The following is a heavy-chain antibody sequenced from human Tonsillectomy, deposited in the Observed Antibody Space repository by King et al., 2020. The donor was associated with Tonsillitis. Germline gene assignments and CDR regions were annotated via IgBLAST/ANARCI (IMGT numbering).Heavy chain of an antibody. J-gene: IGHJ4*02. CDR1: GFTFSNYG. CDR2: ISYDGSNK. D-gene: IGHD5-24*01. V-gene: IGHV3-30*18. CDR3: AKDSRDGYFDY. Sequence: VQLVESGGGVVQPGRSLRLSCAASGFTFSNYGIHWVRQAPGKGLDWVAFISYDGSNKYYADSVKGRFTISRDNSKNTLYLQMSSLRAEDTAIYYCAKDSRDGYFDYWGQGNLVTVSS.